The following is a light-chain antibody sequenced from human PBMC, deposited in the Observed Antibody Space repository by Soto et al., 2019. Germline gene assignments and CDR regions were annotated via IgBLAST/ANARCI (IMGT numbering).Light chain of an antibody. CDR1: SSNIGAGYE. Sequence: QSALTQPPSVSGAPGQRVTISCTGSSSNIGAGYEVKWYQQLPGTAPKLLIYGNSNRPSGVPDRFSGSKSGTSASLAITGLQAEDEADYYCQSYDSSLSGWMFGGGTKLTVL. CDR3: QSYDSSLSGWM. J-gene: IGLJ3*02. V-gene: IGLV1-40*01. CDR2: GNS.